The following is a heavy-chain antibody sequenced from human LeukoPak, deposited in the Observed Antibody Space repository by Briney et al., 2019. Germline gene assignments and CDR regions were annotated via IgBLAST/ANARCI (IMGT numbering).Heavy chain of an antibody. V-gene: IGHV3-21*01. Sequence: GGSLRLSCAASGFTFSTTSMNWVRQASGKGLEWVSSISSSSSNTYYADSVKGRFTISRDNAKNSLYLQMNSLRAEDTAVYYCAREYCSGGRCYAYLDYWGPGTLVTVSS. D-gene: IGHD2-15*01. CDR3: AREYCSGGRCYAYLDY. CDR1: GFTFSTTS. CDR2: ISSSSSNT. J-gene: IGHJ4*02.